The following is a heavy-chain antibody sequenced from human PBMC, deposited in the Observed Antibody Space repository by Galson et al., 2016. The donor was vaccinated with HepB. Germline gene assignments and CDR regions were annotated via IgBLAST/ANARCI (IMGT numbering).Heavy chain of an antibody. D-gene: IGHD4-11*01. CDR3: AKDILRGSDYSVG. J-gene: IGHJ4*02. V-gene: IGHV3-66*02. CDR1: GFTVSSNY. CDR2: FYRGGST. Sequence: SLRLSCAASGFTVSSNYMTWVRQAPGKGLEWVSVFYRGGSTYYADSVKGRFTISRDNATNTLYLQMNNLRAEDTAVYYCAKDILRGSDYSVGWDQGTLVTVSS.